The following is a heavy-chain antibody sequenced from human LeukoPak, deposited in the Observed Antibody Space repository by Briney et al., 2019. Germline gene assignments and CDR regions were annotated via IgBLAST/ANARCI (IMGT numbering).Heavy chain of an antibody. J-gene: IGHJ4*02. Sequence: ASVTVSCKASGYAFTGYYMHWVRQAPGQGLEWMGWINPNSGGTNYAQKFQGRVTMTRDTSISTAYMELSRLRSDDTAVYYCARVQVVPAAASCFDYWGQGTLVTVSS. CDR1: GYAFTGYY. D-gene: IGHD2-2*01. CDR3: ARVQVVPAAASCFDY. V-gene: IGHV1-2*02. CDR2: INPNSGGT.